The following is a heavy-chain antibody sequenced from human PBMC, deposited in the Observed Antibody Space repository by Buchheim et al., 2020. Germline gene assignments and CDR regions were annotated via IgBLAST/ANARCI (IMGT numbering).Heavy chain of an antibody. CDR3: AKGPSYYYDSSGYPTLYYFDY. CDR2: VSSGGNNK. CDR1: GFTFSSYG. J-gene: IGHJ4*02. V-gene: IGHV3-30*18. D-gene: IGHD3-22*01. Sequence: QVQLVESGGGVVQPGRSLRLSCAASGFTFSSYGMHWVRQAPGKGLEWVAVVSSGGNNKYYVDSVLGRFTISRDNSKHTLSLQMNSLRAEDTAMYYCAKGPSYYYDSSGYPTLYYFDYWGQGTL.